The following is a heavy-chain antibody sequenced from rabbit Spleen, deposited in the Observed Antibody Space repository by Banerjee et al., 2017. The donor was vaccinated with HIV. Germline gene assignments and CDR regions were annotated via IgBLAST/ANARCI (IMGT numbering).Heavy chain of an antibody. V-gene: IGHV1S45*01. J-gene: IGHJ4*01. D-gene: IGHD1-1*01. CDR3: ARGVYNSKYAFNL. CDR1: GFDFGNNA. CDR2: INTYTVKS. Sequence: QEQLVESGGGLVQPEGSLTLTCKASGFDFGNNAMCWVRQAPGKGLEWIACINTYTVKSVYASWATGRFTFSRTSSTTVTLQMTSLTAADTATYFCARGVYNSKYAFNLWGPGTLVTVS.